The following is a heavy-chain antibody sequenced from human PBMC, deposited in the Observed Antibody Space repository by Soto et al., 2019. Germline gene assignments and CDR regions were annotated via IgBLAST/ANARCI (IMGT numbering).Heavy chain of an antibody. CDR2: ISGSGGST. V-gene: IGHV3-23*01. Sequence: GGSLRLSCAASGFTFSSYAMSWVRQAPGKGLEWVSAISGSGGSTYYADSVKGRFTISRDNSKNTLYLQMNSLRAEDTAVYYCAKGQWIQLWLQEPVGVFEDYWGQGTLVTVSS. CDR1: GFTFSSYA. J-gene: IGHJ4*02. D-gene: IGHD5-18*01. CDR3: AKGQWIQLWLQEPVGVFEDY.